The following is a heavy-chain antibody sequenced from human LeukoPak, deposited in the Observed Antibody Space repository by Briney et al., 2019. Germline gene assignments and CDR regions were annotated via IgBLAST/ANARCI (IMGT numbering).Heavy chain of an antibody. J-gene: IGHJ4*02. V-gene: IGHV3-21*01. CDR2: ISSSSSYI. CDR3: AREEGALNY. CDR1: GFTFSSYS. Sequence: GGSLRLSCAASGFTFSSYSMNWVRQAPGKGLEWASSISSSSSYIYYADSVKGRFAISRDNAKNSLYLQMNSLRAEDAAVYYCAREEGALNYWGQGTLVTVSS.